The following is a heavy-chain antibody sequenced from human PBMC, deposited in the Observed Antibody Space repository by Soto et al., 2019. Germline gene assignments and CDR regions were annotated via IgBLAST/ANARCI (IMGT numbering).Heavy chain of an antibody. Sequence: GASVKVSCKASGYTFTSYAMHWVRQAPGQRLEWMGWINAGNGNTKYSQKFQGRVTITRDTSASTAYMELSSLRSEDTAVYYCARDQYCSGGSCYWGDDAFDIWGQGTMVTV. CDR1: GYTFTSYA. D-gene: IGHD2-15*01. J-gene: IGHJ3*02. V-gene: IGHV1-3*01. CDR2: INAGNGNT. CDR3: ARDQYCSGGSCYWGDDAFDI.